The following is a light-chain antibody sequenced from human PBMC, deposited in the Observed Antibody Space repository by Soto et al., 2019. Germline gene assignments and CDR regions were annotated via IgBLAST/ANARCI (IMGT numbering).Light chain of an antibody. J-gene: IGKJ3*01. CDR3: QQGKTFPFT. CDR1: HGVSGW. Sequence: IQMTQSPSSVSASVGDTVTLSCQTSHGVSGWLAWYQQKPGKAPTLLIYTVSNLQSGVPSRFSGSGSGPDFSLTITTLQPEDFATYFCQQGKTFPFTFGPGTKVEVK. CDR2: TVS. V-gene: IGKV1-12*01.